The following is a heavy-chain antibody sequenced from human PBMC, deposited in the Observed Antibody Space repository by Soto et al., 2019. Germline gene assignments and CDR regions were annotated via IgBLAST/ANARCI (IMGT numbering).Heavy chain of an antibody. D-gene: IGHD1-26*01. J-gene: IGHJ4*02. V-gene: IGHV3-15*01. CDR2: IKSKTAGGTT. CDR3: TTDSGYYDFDY. Sequence: GGSLRLSCAASGFTFSNARMSWVRQAPGKGLEWVGCIKSKTAGGTTDYAAPVKVRFTISRDKSKNTLYLQMNSQTTEDTAVDYCTTDSGYYDFDYWGQGTLVTVSS. CDR1: GFTFSNAR.